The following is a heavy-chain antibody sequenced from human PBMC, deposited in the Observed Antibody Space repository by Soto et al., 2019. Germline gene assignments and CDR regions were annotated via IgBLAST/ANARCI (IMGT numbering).Heavy chain of an antibody. D-gene: IGHD3-22*01. V-gene: IGHV3-30-3*01. CDR2: ISYDGSNK. CDR3: ARGLDYDSSGYPPFDY. Sequence: GGSLRLSCAASGFTFSSYAMHWVRQAPGKGLEWVAVISYDGSNKYYADSVKGRFTISRDNSKNTLYLQMNSLRAEDTAVYYCARGLDYDSSGYPPFDYWGQGTLVTVSS. J-gene: IGHJ4*02. CDR1: GFTFSSYA.